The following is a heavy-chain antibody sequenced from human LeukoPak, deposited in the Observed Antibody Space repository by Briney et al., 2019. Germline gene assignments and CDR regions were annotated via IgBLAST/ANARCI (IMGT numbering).Heavy chain of an antibody. CDR2: INTDGSST. Sequence: PGGSLRLSCAASGFTFSSYWMHWVRQAPGKGLVWVSRINTDGSSTSYADSVKGRFTISRDNAKNTLYLQMNSLRAEDTAVYYCARGNDYYDSSGYLNYWGQGTLVTVSS. CDR1: GFTFSSYW. V-gene: IGHV3-74*01. CDR3: ARGNDYYDSSGYLNY. D-gene: IGHD3-22*01. J-gene: IGHJ4*02.